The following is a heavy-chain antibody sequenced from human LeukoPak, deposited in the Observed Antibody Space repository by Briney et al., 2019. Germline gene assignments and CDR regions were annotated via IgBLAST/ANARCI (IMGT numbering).Heavy chain of an antibody. CDR1: GFTFSNAW. CDR2: IKSKTDGGTT. V-gene: IGHV3-15*01. Sequence: GGSLRLSCAASGFTFSNAWMSWVRQAPGKGLEWVGRIKSKTDGGTTDYAAPVKGRFTISRDDSKNTLYLQMNSLKTEDTGVYYCTTVTGYYSRYYNYYYMDVWGKGTTVIVSS. J-gene: IGHJ6*03. CDR3: TTVTGYYSRYYNYYYMDV. D-gene: IGHD3-9*01.